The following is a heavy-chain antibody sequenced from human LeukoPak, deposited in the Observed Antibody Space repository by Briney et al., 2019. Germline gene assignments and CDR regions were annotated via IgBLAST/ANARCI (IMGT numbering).Heavy chain of an antibody. J-gene: IGHJ4*02. CDR2: ISSGSTTI. CDR3: ARRESTTMVRGGVDY. CDR1: GFTFTKYS. D-gene: IGHD3-10*01. V-gene: IGHV3-48*01. Sequence: GGSLRLSCAASGFTFTKYSMQWVRQTPGKGLEWASYISSGSTTIYYTDSVKGRFTISRDNAKNSLYLQMNSLRAEDTAVYYCARRESTTMVRGGVDYWGQGTLVTVSS.